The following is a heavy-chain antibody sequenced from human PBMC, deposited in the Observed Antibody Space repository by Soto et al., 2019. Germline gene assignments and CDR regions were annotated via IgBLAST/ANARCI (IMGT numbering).Heavy chain of an antibody. CDR2: IYYSGST. Sequence: SETLSLTCTVSGGSISSSSYYWGWIRQPPGKGLEWIGSIYYSGSTYYNPSLKSRVTISVDTSKNQFSLKLSSVTAADTAVYYCASLTAQYYFDYWGQGTLVTVSS. D-gene: IGHD1-20*01. CDR3: ASLTAQYYFDY. CDR1: GGSISSSSYY. V-gene: IGHV4-39*07. J-gene: IGHJ4*02.